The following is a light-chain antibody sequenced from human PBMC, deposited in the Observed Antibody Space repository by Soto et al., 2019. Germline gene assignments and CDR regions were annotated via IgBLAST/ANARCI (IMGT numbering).Light chain of an antibody. CDR1: SSDVGAYNS. Sequence: SALSQPASVSGSPGQSVTISCTGTSSDVGAYNSVSWYQQHPDKAPQLMIYKGTQRPSGVSNRFSGSTSGNAASPTISGLQAGDEADYFCCSSAPESTYVFGTGTKVTVL. CDR2: KGT. CDR3: CSSAPESTYV. J-gene: IGLJ1*01. V-gene: IGLV2-23*01.